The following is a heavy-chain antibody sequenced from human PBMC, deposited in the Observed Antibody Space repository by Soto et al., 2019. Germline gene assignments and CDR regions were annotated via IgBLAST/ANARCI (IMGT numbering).Heavy chain of an antibody. CDR3: AQGRGRSGSLTPRVAF. J-gene: IGHJ4*02. CDR1: GFTSNTYA. Sequence: VQLLESGGGLVQPGGSLRLSCAASGFTSNTYAMTWSRQAPGKGRDWVSAISGGGDTTSYADSVKGRFAVSRDGSNNTRYLQMSRLRAEDTALYYRAQGRGRSGSLTPRVAFWGQGTLFTVSS. V-gene: IGHV3-23*01. CDR2: ISGGGDTT. D-gene: IGHD3-10*01.